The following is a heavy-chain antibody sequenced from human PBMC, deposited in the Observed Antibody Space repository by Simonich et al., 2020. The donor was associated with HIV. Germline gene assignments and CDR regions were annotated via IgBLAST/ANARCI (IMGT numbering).Heavy chain of an antibody. D-gene: IGHD6-6*01. CDR3: ARDSSVSRVEGYYYYMDV. Sequence: QVQLVQSGPEVKKPGSSVRVSCKASGGTFTSYALSWVRQAPGQGLEWMGGILTNLGRTNYARKFQGRVRITANKSTRTAYMELSSLRSEDTAVYFCARDSSVSRVEGYYYYMDVWGKGTTVTVSS. CDR1: GGTFTSYA. V-gene: IGHV1-69*06. CDR2: ILTNLGRT. J-gene: IGHJ6*03.